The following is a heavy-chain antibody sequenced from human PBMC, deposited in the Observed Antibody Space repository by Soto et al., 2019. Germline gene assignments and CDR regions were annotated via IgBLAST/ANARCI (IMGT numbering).Heavy chain of an antibody. D-gene: IGHD3-22*01. V-gene: IGHV2-5*02. CDR1: GFSLSTSGVG. Sequence: QITLKESGPTLVKPTQTLTLTCTFSGFSLSTSGVGVGWIRQPPGKALEWLALIYWDDDKRYSPSLKSRLTITKDXXKXQXALTMTNMDPVDTATYYCAHVSYYYDSSGYYADFDYWGQGTLVTVSS. CDR2: IYWDDDK. CDR3: AHVSYYYDSSGYYADFDY. J-gene: IGHJ4*02.